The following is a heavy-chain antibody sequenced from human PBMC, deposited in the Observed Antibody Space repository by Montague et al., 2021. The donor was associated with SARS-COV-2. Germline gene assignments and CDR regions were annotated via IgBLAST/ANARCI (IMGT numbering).Heavy chain of an antibody. CDR3: ARAAQKQYVLLWFGELLHDAFDM. CDR1: GFTFSSYA. Sequence: SLRLSCPASGFTFSSYAMHWVRQAPGKGLEWVAVISYDGSNKYYADSVKGRFTISRDNSKNTLYLQMNSLRAEDTAVYYCARAAQKQYVLLWFGELLHDAFDMWGQGTMVTVSS. D-gene: IGHD3-10*01. CDR2: ISYDGSNK. V-gene: IGHV3-30-3*01. J-gene: IGHJ3*02.